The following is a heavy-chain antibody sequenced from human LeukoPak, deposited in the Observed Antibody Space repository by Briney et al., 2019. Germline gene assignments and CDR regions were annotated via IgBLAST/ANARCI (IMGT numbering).Heavy chain of an antibody. Sequence: PSETLSLTCTVSGGSMSPYHWGWIRQPPGKGLEWTGYIYYSGSTNYNPSLKSRVTISVDTSKNQFSLKLSSVTAADTAVYYCARHIEGIDIVATPGFDYWGQGTLVTVSS. J-gene: IGHJ4*02. D-gene: IGHD5-12*01. CDR3: ARHIEGIDIVATPGFDY. V-gene: IGHV4-59*08. CDR2: IYYSGST. CDR1: GGSMSPYH.